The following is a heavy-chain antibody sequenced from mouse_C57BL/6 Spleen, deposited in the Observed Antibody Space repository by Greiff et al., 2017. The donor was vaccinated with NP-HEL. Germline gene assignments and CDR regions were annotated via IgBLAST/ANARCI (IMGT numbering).Heavy chain of an antibody. J-gene: IGHJ4*01. Sequence: EVQLVESGPGLVKPSQSLSLTCSVTGYSITSGYYWNWIRQFPGNKLEWMGYISYDGSNNYNPSLKNRISITRDTSKNQFFLKLNSVTTEDTATYYCARGYPGYYYAMDYWGQGTSVTVSS. CDR3: ARGYPGYYYAMDY. CDR2: ISYDGSN. CDR1: GYSITSGYY. D-gene: IGHD4-1*01. V-gene: IGHV3-6*01.